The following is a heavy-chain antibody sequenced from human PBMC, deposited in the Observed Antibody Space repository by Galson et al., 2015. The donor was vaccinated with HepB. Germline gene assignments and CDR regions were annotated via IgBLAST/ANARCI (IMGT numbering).Heavy chain of an antibody. V-gene: IGHV4-31*03. Sequence: TLSLTCTVSGGSISSGGYYWSWIRQHPGKGLEWIGYIYYGGSTYYNPSLKSRVTISVDTSKNQFSLKLSSVTAADTAVYYCARGAPIVGGPRDDGGGAFDIWGQGTMVTVSP. CDR3: ARGAPIVGGPRDDGGGAFDI. CDR2: IYYGGST. D-gene: IGHD2-15*01. CDR1: GGSISSGGYY. J-gene: IGHJ3*02.